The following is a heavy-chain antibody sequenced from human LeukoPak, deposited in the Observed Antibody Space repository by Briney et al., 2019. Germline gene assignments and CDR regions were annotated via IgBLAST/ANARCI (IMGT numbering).Heavy chain of an antibody. D-gene: IGHD2-15*01. CDR3: ARDLGGKEGSEYFQH. Sequence: SETLSLTCTVSGGSISSGGYYWSWIRQHPGKGLEWIGYIYYSGSTYHNPSLKSRVTISVDTSKNQFSLKLSSVTAADTAVYYCARDLGGKEGSEYFQHWGRGTLVTVSS. V-gene: IGHV4-31*03. J-gene: IGHJ1*01. CDR2: IYYSGST. CDR1: GGSISSGGYY.